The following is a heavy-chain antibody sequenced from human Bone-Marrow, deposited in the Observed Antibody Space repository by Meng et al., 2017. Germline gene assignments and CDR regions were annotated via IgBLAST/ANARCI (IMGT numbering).Heavy chain of an antibody. Sequence: ASVKVSCKASGYTFTGYDMHWVRQAPGQGLEWMGRINPNSGGTNYAQKFQGRVTMTRDTSISTAYMELSRLRSDDTAVYYCARGYSSSWYNYCEKGGQGTLVTVSS. D-gene: IGHD6-13*01. V-gene: IGHV1-2*06. J-gene: IGHJ4*02. CDR1: GYTFTGYD. CDR3: ARGYSSSWYNYCEK. CDR2: INPNSGGT.